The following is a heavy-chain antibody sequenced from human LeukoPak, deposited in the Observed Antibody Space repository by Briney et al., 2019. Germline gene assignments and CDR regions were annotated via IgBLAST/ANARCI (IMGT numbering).Heavy chain of an antibody. CDR2: ISWNSGSI. CDR3: AKDSYYDSSGPLDY. V-gene: IGHV3-9*01. Sequence: AGGSLRLSCAGSGFIFNNYAMHWVRQPPGKGLEWVSGISWNSGSIDYADSVKGRFTISRDNSKNTLYLQMNSLRAEDTAVYYCAKDSYYDSSGPLDYRGQGTLVTVSS. CDR1: GFIFNNYA. J-gene: IGHJ4*02. D-gene: IGHD3-22*01.